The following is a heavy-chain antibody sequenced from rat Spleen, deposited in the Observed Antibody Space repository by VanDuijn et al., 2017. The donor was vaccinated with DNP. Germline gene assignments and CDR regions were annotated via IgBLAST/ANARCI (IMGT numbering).Heavy chain of an antibody. CDR1: GFSSSDYY. J-gene: IGHJ3*01. V-gene: IGHV5-7*01. CDR2: ILFDGTRT. CDR3: VTHPSWFGY. Sequence: EVQLVESGGGLVQPGRSLRLSCAASGFSSSDYYMAWVRQAPTKGLEWVASILFDGTRTYYRDSVKGRFTISRDNAKRTQYLQMDSLRSEDTATYYCVTHPSWFGYWGQGTLVTVSS.